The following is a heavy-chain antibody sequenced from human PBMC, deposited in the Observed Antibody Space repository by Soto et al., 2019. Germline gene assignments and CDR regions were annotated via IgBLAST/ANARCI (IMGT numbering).Heavy chain of an antibody. J-gene: IGHJ6*02. V-gene: IGHV3-30*18. CDR2: ISYDGSNK. CDR3: AKDIAAAGILGCMDV. D-gene: IGHD6-13*01. CDR1: GFTLKSYA. Sequence: AWGSMELSSAASGFTLKSYAMGWVRQAPGKGLEWVAVISYDGSNKYYADSVKGRFTISRDNSKNTLYLQMNSLRAEDTAVYYCAKDIAAAGILGCMDVWGQGTTVTVSS.